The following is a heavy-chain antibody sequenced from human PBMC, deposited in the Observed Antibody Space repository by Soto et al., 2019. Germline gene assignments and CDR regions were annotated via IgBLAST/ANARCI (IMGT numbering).Heavy chain of an antibody. J-gene: IGHJ6*04. Sequence: EVQLVESGGGLVQPGGSLRLSCAASGFTVSSNYVSWVHQAPGKGLEWVSVIYSGGSTYYADSVKGRFTISRDNSKNTLYLQMNSLRAEDTAVYYCATTPPRITIFGTWRDVWGKGTTVTVSS. CDR1: GFTVSSNY. CDR3: ATTPPRITIFGTWRDV. D-gene: IGHD3-3*01. V-gene: IGHV3-66*01. CDR2: IYSGGST.